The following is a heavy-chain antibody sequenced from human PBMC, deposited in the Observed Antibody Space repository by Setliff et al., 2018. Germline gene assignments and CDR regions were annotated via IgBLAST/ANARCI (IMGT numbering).Heavy chain of an antibody. V-gene: IGHV7-4-1*02. CDR2: INTNTGNP. D-gene: IGHD3-10*01. Sequence: ASVKVSCKASGYIFTTYAIGWMRQAPGQGPEWMGWINTNTGNPSYAQGFTGRFVFSLDTSVSTAYLQISSLKAEDTAVYYCARASRFGTIRYRGDYYMDVWGNGTTVTVSS. J-gene: IGHJ6*03. CDR1: GYIFTTYA. CDR3: ARASRFGTIRYRGDYYMDV.